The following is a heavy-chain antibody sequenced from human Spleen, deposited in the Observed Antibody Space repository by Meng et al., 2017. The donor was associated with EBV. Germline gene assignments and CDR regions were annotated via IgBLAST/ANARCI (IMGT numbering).Heavy chain of an antibody. V-gene: IGHV1-69*01. Sequence: GRCVAEAKRAGARVKVAGTASGCPSRRSATSVVRQAPGQGLEWMGGIIPIFGTANYAQKFQGRVTITADESTSTAYMELSSLRSEDTAVYYCAREGPQQWLAVNWFDPWGQGTLVTVSS. CDR3: AREGPQQWLAVNWFDP. CDR2: IIPIFGTA. CDR1: GCPSRRSA. J-gene: IGHJ5*02. D-gene: IGHD6-19*01.